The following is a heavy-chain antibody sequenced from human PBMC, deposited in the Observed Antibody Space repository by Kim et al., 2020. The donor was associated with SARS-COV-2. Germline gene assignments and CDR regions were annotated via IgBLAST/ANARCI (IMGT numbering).Heavy chain of an antibody. CDR3: ATVRDRGRLDY. V-gene: IGHV4-59*01. Sequence: KYNPSLKSRVTISVDTSRNQFSLRLSSVTAEDTAIYYCATVRDRGRLDYWGQGTLVTVPS. J-gene: IGHJ4*02. D-gene: IGHD2-15*01.